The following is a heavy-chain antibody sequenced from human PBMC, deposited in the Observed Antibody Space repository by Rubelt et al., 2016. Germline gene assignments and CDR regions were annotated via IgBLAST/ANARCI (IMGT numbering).Heavy chain of an antibody. Sequence: QVQLQQWGAGLLKPSETLSLTCAVYGGSFSGNYWSWIRQPPGKGLEWIGELNHSGDTNYSPYLKSRVTITVRKSKNKFSLKRGCVTAADTAVYYCARHDSSSSSGPTYGMDVWGQGTTVTVSS. J-gene: IGHJ6*02. CDR3: ARHDSSSSSGPTYGMDV. CDR1: GGSFSGNY. V-gene: IGHV4-34*01. CDR2: LNHSGDT. D-gene: IGHD6-6*01.